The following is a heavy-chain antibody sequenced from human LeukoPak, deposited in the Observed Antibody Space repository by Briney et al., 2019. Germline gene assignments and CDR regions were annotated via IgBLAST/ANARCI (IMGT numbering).Heavy chain of an antibody. CDR3: ARDLYSSSWYSTNAFDI. CDR2: IIPIFCTA. J-gene: IGHJ3*02. D-gene: IGHD6-13*01. CDR1: GGTFSSYA. V-gene: IGHV1-69*05. Sequence: ASVKVSCKASGGTFSSYAISWVRQAPGQGLEWMGRIIPIFCTANYAQKFQGRVTITTDESTSTAYMELSSLRSEDTAVYYCARDLYSSSWYSTNAFDIWGQGTMVTVS.